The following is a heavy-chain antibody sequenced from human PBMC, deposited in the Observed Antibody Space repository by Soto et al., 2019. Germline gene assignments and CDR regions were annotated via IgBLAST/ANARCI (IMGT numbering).Heavy chain of an antibody. Sequence: GGSLRLSCAASGFTFSSYSMNWVRQAPGKGLEWVSSISSSSSYIYYADSVKGRFTISRDNAKNSLYLQMNSLRAEDTAVYYCARDXIVGATRRGYYYYGMDVWGQGTTVTVSS. V-gene: IGHV3-21*01. CDR2: ISSSSSYI. J-gene: IGHJ6*02. CDR3: ARDXIVGATRRGYYYYGMDV. D-gene: IGHD1-26*01. CDR1: GFTFSSYS.